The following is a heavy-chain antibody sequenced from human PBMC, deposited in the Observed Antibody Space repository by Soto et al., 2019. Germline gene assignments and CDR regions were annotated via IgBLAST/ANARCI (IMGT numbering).Heavy chain of an antibody. CDR1: GFSLSTSGVG. V-gene: IGHV2-5*01. J-gene: IGHJ4*02. CDR2: IYWNDDK. Sequence: SGPTLVNPTQTLTLTCTFSGFSLSTSGVGVGWIRQPPGKALEWLALIYWNDDKRYSPSLKSRLTITKDTSKNQVVLTMTNMDPVDTATYYCAHSLRFLEWLPTDYFDYWGQGTLVTVS. CDR3: AHSLRFLEWLPTDYFDY. D-gene: IGHD3-3*01.